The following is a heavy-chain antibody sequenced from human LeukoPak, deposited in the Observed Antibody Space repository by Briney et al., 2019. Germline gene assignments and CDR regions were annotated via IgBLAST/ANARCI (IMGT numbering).Heavy chain of an antibody. J-gene: IGHJ6*02. Sequence: ASVKVSCKASGYTFTSYGISWVRQAPGQGLEWMGWISAYNGNTNYAQKLQGRVTMTTDTSTSTAYMELRSLRSDDTAVYYCARDMFDFWSGYIYYGMDVWAKGPRSPSP. V-gene: IGHV1-18*01. CDR2: ISAYNGNT. CDR3: ARDMFDFWSGYIYYGMDV. CDR1: GYTFTSYG. D-gene: IGHD3-3*01.